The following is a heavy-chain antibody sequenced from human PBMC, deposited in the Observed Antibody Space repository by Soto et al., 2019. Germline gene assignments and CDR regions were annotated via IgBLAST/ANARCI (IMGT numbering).Heavy chain of an antibody. D-gene: IGHD3-22*01. Sequence: LRLSCAASGFTFSSYAMSWVRQAPGKGLEWVSAISSSGDIIYYADSVKGRFTISRDNAKNSLYLQMNSLRAEDTAVYYCARDLGYYASDGYFDYWGQGTVVTVSS. J-gene: IGHJ4*02. V-gene: IGHV3-23*01. CDR1: GFTFSSYA. CDR2: ISSSGDII. CDR3: ARDLGYYASDGYFDY.